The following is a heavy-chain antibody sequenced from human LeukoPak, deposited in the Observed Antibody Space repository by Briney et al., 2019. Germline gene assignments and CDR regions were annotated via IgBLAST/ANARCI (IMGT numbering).Heavy chain of an antibody. CDR3: ARDVRGGYHDY. CDR1: GFTFSGYW. Sequence: PGGCLRLSCAASGFTFSGYWMHWVRPAQGKGLVWVSRIKSDGSYTAYADSVKGRFTISRDNATNPLYLQMNSLRAEDTAVYYCARDVRGGYHDYWGQGTLVTVSS. CDR2: IKSDGSYT. V-gene: IGHV3-74*01. J-gene: IGHJ4*02. D-gene: IGHD5-18*01.